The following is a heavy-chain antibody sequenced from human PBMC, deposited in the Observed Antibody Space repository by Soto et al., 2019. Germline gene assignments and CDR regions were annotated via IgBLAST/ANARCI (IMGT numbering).Heavy chain of an antibody. Sequence: GGSLRLSCAASGFTFSSYAMHWVRQAPGKGLEWVAVKSYDESNKYYADSVKGRFTISRDNSKNTLYLQMNSLRAEDTAVYYCARDLSCSGGSCFSYGMDVWGQGTTVTVSS. J-gene: IGHJ6*02. D-gene: IGHD2-15*01. CDR3: ARDLSCSGGSCFSYGMDV. V-gene: IGHV3-30-3*01. CDR2: KSYDESNK. CDR1: GFTFSSYA.